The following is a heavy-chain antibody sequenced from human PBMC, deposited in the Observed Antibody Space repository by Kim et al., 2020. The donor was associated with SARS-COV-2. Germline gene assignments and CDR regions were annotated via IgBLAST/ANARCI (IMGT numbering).Heavy chain of an antibody. CDR3: ARHYRYYYDSSGPGAFDI. Sequence: SETLSLTCTVSGGSISSYYWSWIRQPPGKGLEWIGYIYYSGSTNYNPSLKSRVTISVDTSKNQFSLKLSSVTAADTAVYYCARHYRYYYDSSGPGAFDIWGQGTMVTVSS. V-gene: IGHV4-59*08. CDR1: GGSISSYY. J-gene: IGHJ3*02. CDR2: IYYSGST. D-gene: IGHD3-22*01.